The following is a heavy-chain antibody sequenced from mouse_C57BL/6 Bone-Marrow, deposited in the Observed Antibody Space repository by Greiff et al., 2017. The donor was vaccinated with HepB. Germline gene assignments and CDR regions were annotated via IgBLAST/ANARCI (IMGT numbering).Heavy chain of an antibody. CDR2: INSDGSST. D-gene: IGHD1-1*01. J-gene: IGHJ1*03. CDR3: ARDHPFSTTVVDRYIDV. CDR1: GFTFSDYY. V-gene: IGHV5-16*01. Sequence: EVQLVESEGGLVQPGSSMKLSCTASGFTFSDYYMAWVRQVPEKGLEWVANINSDGSSTYYLDSLKSRFIISRDNAKNILYLQMSRLKSEDTATYYCARDHPFSTTVVDRYIDVWGTGTTVTVSS.